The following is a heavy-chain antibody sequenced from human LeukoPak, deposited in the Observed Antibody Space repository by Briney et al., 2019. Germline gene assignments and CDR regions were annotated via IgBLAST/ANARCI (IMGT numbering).Heavy chain of an antibody. V-gene: IGHV1-2*06. D-gene: IGHD2-15*01. CDR1: GYTFISFH. J-gene: IGHJ4*02. CDR2: INPISGGT. CDR3: ARIQGGSCYFRCVDFDY. Sequence: ASVKVSCKASGYTFISFHMHWVRQAPGQGLEWLGRINPISGGTDYAQKFQGRVIMTRDTSITTAYMELSSLRSDDTAVYFCARIQGGSCYFRCVDFDYWGQGTLVTVSS.